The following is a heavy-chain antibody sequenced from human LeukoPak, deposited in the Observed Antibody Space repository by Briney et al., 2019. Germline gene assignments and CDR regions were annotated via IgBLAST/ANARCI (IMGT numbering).Heavy chain of an antibody. V-gene: IGHV4-31*11. Sequence: SETLSLTCAVYGGSFSGYYWSWIRQHPGKGLEWIGYIYYSGSTYYNPSLKSRVTISVDTSKNQFSLKLSSVTAADTAVYYCARDPGYSYGPGDYYYGMDVWGQGTTVTVSS. CDR1: GGSFSGYY. D-gene: IGHD5-18*01. CDR3: ARDPGYSYGPGDYYYGMDV. J-gene: IGHJ6*02. CDR2: IYYSGST.